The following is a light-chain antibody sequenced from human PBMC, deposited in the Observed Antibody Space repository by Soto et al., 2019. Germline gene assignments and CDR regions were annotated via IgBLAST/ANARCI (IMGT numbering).Light chain of an antibody. CDR1: HTVSSSY. Sequence: EIVLTQSPVTLSLSTGERATLSCSASHTVSSSYLAWYQQKPGQAPRLLIYDASNRATGIPARFSGSGSGTDFTLSISSLEPEDVAVYCCQQRSDWPLTFGGGTKVDNK. V-gene: IGKV3-11*01. J-gene: IGKJ4*01. CDR3: QQRSDWPLT. CDR2: DAS.